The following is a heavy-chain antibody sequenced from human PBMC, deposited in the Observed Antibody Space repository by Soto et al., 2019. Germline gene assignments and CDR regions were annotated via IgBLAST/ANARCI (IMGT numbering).Heavy chain of an antibody. J-gene: IGHJ5*02. CDR2: MGTYNGNT. CDR1: GYTFTSYG. V-gene: IGHV1-18*01. Sequence: ASVKVSCKASGYTFTSYGISWVRQAPGQGLEWMGWMGTYNGNTDYGQKFQGRVTMTTETPTSTAYMEVRSLRSDDTAVYYCARHNSQWPNWFDPWGQGTPVTVSS. CDR3: ARHNSQWPNWFDP. D-gene: IGHD1-1*01.